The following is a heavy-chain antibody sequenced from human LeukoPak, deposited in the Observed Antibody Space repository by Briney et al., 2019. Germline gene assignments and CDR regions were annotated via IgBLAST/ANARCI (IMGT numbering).Heavy chain of an antibody. D-gene: IGHD2-15*01. V-gene: IGHV4-39*07. CDR3: ARGSPGYCSGGSCPDTGFDY. CDR2: IYYSGST. CDR1: GDSISSSNYY. Sequence: SETLSLTCTVSGDSISSSNYYWGWIRQPPGKGLEWIGSIYYSGSTYYNPSLKSRVTISVDTSKNQFSLKLSSVTAADTAVYYCARGSPGYCSGGSCPDTGFDYWGQGTLVTVSS. J-gene: IGHJ4*02.